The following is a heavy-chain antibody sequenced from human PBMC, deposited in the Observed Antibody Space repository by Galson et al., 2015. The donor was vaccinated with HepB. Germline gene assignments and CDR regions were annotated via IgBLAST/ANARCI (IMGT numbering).Heavy chain of an antibody. CDR2: ISYDGSNK. Sequence: SLRLSCAASGFTFSSYAMHWVRQAPGKGLEWVAVISYDGSNKYYADSVKGRFTISRDNSKNTLYLQMNSLRAEDTAVYYCAREYVVPAAMPVYYYYGMDVWGQGTTVTVSS. CDR1: GFTFSSYA. J-gene: IGHJ6*02. D-gene: IGHD2-2*01. CDR3: AREYVVPAAMPVYYYYGMDV. V-gene: IGHV3-30-3*01.